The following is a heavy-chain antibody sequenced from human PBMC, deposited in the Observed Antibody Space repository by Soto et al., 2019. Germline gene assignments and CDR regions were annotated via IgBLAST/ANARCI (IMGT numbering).Heavy chain of an antibody. V-gene: IGHV3-23*01. Sequence: EVQLLESGGGLVQPGGSLRLSCEASGFNFPNYAMSWVRQAPGKGLEWVSAISGSGDHIYYADSVKGHFTISRDNSKNTLFLQMNSLRAEDTAVYYCRQSGWSRPDFAYHMEVWGQGTTVTVS. CDR1: GFNFPNYA. D-gene: IGHD6-19*01. CDR2: ISGSGDHI. J-gene: IGHJ6*01. CDR3: RQSGWSRPDFAYHMEV.